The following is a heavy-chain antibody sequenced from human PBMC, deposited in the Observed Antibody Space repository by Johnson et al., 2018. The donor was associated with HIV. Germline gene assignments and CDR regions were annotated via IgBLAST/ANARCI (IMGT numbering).Heavy chain of an antibody. Sequence: EVQLVESGGGLVQPGGSLRLSCAASGFAVSKNYLTWVRQAPGKGLEWVSLIYSGGSPYYADSVKGRFNISRDNSKNPLYLQMNSLSAEDTAVYYCARGPGGFGAFDIWGQGTMVTVSS. V-gene: IGHV3-66*02. D-gene: IGHD2-8*02. CDR3: ARGPGGFGAFDI. CDR2: IYSGGSP. J-gene: IGHJ3*02. CDR1: GFAVSKNY.